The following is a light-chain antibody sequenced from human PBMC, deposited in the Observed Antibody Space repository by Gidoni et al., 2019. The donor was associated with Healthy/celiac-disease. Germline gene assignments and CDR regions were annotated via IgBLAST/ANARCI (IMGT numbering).Light chain of an antibody. V-gene: IGKV3-11*01. CDR1: QSVSSY. CDR3: QQRSNWPRS. Sequence: DIVLTQSPATLSLSPGERATLSCRASQSVSSYLAWYQQKPGQAPRLLIYDASNRATGIPARFSGSGSGTDFTLTISSREPEDFAVYYWQQRSNWPRSFGQGTKLEIK. J-gene: IGKJ2*03. CDR2: DAS.